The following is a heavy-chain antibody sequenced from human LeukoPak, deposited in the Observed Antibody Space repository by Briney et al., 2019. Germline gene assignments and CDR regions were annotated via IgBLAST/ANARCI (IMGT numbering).Heavy chain of an antibody. CDR1: GGIFRNYA. J-gene: IGHJ4*02. D-gene: IGHD4-23*01. Sequence: ASVKVTCKASGGIFRNYAISWVRQAPGQGLEVMGGVIPIFGTANYAQKFQGRVTITADESTSTVYMELSSLRSEDTAIYCCTRGWLAESTVATPYNYWGQGTLVTVST. CDR3: TRGWLAESTVATPYNY. V-gene: IGHV1-69*13. CDR2: VIPIFGTA.